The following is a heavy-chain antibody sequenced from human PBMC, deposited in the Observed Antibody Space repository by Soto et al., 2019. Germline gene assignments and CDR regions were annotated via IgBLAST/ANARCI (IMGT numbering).Heavy chain of an antibody. CDR1: GGSVSSGSYY. V-gene: IGHV4-61*01. J-gene: IGHJ4*02. CDR2: IYYSGST. CDR3: ARWPGGYCSGGSYYS. D-gene: IGHD2-15*01. Sequence: SETLSLTCTVSGGSVSSGSYYWSWIRQPPGKGLEWIGYIYYSGSTNYNPSLKSRVTISVDTSKNQFSLKLSSVTAADTAVYYCARWPGGYCSGGSYYSWGQGTLVTVSS.